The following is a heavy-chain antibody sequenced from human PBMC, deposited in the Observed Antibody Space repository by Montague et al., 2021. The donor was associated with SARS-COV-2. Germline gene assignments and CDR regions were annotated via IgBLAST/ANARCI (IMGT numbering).Heavy chain of an antibody. CDR3: ARERITSFVVVTWPAYFDF. J-gene: IGHJ4*02. D-gene: IGHD3-3*01. Sequence: SETLSLTCTVSGGSISSYYWSWIRQPPGKELQWIGYNYYSGSTNXNPSLKSRVTISVDTSNNQFSLKLSSVTAADTAVYYCARERITSFVVVTWPAYFDFWGQGTLVTVSS. CDR2: NYYSGST. V-gene: IGHV4-59*01. CDR1: GGSISSYY.